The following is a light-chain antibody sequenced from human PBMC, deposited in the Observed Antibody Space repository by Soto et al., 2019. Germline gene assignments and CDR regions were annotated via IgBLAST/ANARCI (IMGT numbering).Light chain of an antibody. Sequence: QSALTQPRSVSGSPGQSVTISCAGTSSDVGAYNCVSWYQHHPGTAPKLMIYDVSKRPSGVPDRFSGSKSDNTASLTISGLQAEDEADYYCCSYAGSVTHVVFGGGTKLTVL. CDR2: DVS. V-gene: IGLV2-11*01. J-gene: IGLJ2*01. CDR1: SSDVGAYNC. CDR3: CSYAGSVTHVV.